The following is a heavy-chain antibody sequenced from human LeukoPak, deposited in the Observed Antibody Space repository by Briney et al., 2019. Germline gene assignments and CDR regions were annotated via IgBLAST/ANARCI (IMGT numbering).Heavy chain of an antibody. Sequence: ASVKVSCKASGYTFTGYYMHWVRQAPGQGLEWMGWINPNSGGTNYAQKFQGRVTMTRDTSISTAYMELSRLRSDDTAVYYCAREGIGGGLLKVYCSGGSCYGYWGQGTLVTVSS. J-gene: IGHJ4*02. CDR2: INPNSGGT. CDR3: AREGIGGGLLKVYCSGGSCYGY. CDR1: GYTFTGYY. V-gene: IGHV1-2*02. D-gene: IGHD2-15*01.